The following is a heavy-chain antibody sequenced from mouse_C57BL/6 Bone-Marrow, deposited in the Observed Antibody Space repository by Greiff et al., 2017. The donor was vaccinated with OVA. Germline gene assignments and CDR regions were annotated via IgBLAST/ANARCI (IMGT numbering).Heavy chain of an antibody. CDR1: GYTFTSYW. V-gene: IGHV1-50*01. CDR3: ARADY. CDR2: IDPSESYT. Sequence: VQLQQPGAELVKPGASVKLSCTASGYTFTSYWMQWVKQRPGPGLEWVGEIDPSESYTNYNQKFKGKATLTVDTSSSTAYMQTSSQTCEDSAVYDGARADYWGQGTTLTVSA. J-gene: IGHJ2*01.